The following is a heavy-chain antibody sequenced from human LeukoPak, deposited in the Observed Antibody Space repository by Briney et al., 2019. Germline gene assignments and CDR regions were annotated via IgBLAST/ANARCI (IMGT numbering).Heavy chain of an antibody. D-gene: IGHD6-19*01. CDR3: VRGLENPVDI. CDR2: IIPIFGTA. V-gene: IGHV1-69*05. J-gene: IGHJ3*02. Sequence: SVKVSCKASGGTFSSYAISWVRQAPGQGLEWMGGIIPIFGTANYAQKFQGRVTMTRDMSTSTVYMELSSLRSEDTAVYYCVRGLENPVDIWGQGTMVTVSS. CDR1: GGTFSSYA.